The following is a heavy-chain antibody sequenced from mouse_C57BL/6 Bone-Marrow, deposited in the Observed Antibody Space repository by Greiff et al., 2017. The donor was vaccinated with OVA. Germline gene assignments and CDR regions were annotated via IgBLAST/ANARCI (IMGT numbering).Heavy chain of an antibody. V-gene: IGHV1-80*01. CDR1: GYAFSSYW. D-gene: IGHD2-1*01. Sequence: VMLVESGAELVKPGASVKISCKASGYAFSSYWMNWVKQRPGRGLEWIGQIYPGDGDTNYNGKFKGKATLTADKSSSTDYMQLSSLTSEDSAVYVCARKLLSYAMDYWGQGTSVTVSS. J-gene: IGHJ4*01. CDR3: ARKLLSYAMDY. CDR2: IYPGDGDT.